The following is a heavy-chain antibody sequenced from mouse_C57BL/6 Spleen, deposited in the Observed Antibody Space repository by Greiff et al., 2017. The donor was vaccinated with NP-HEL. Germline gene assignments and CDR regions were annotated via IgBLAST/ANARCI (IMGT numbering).Heavy chain of an antibody. CDR2: INPNNGGT. V-gene: IGHV1-26*01. CDR3: ARRRRYFDV. J-gene: IGHJ1*03. Sequence: EVQLQQSGPELVKPGASVKISCKASGYTFTDYYMNWVKQSHGKSLEWIGDINPNNGGTSYNQKFKGKATLTVDKSSSTAYMELRSLTSEDSAVYYCARRRRYFDVWGTGTTVTVSS. CDR1: GYTFTDYY.